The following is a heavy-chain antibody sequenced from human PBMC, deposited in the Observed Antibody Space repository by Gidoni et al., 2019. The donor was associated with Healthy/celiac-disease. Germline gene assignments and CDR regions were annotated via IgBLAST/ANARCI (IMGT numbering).Heavy chain of an antibody. J-gene: IGHJ4*02. CDR3: ARGRYHDSSGFPY. D-gene: IGHD3-22*01. V-gene: IGHV4-34*01. CDR2: ITHTGST. Sequence: QVQLQQWGAGLLKPSETLSLTWAMSGPSFSGYYWSWIRQSPGRGLEWIAEITHTGSTNYKPSLRSRVTISVDASKNQFSLQLRSVTAADTAVYYCARGRYHDSSGFPYWGQGTLVTVSS. CDR1: GPSFSGYY.